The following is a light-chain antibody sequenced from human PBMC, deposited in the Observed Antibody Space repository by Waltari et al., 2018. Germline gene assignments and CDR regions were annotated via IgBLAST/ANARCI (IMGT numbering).Light chain of an antibody. CDR3: AAWDDSLGVWI. CDR2: GND. V-gene: IGLV1-47*01. CDR1: SSHIGKHH. J-gene: IGLJ2*01. Sequence: QSVLPQPPSASGTPGQRVTTPCSGSSSHIGKHHDYWHQQPPGTAPKLLIPGNDQRPSGVPDRFSGSKSGTSASLAISGLRSEDEADYYCAAWDDSLGVWIFGGGTKLTVL.